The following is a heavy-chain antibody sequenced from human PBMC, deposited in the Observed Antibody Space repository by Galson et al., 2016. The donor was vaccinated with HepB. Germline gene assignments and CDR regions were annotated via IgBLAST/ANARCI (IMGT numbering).Heavy chain of an antibody. Sequence: SETLSLTCIVSGGSISSSTYYWGWIRQPPGKGLDWIGSIYYSGTTYYNPSLTSRVTISVDKSKNQVSLKLSSVLAADTAVYYCARGFGGGGLGYWGQGTLVTVSS. V-gene: IGHV4-39*07. CDR3: ARGFGGGGLGY. J-gene: IGHJ4*02. CDR2: IYYSGTT. CDR1: GGSISSSTYY. D-gene: IGHD3-16*01.